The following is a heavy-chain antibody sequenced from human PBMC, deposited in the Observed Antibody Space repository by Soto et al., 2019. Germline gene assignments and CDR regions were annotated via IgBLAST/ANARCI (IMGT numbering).Heavy chain of an antibody. J-gene: IGHJ6*02. Sequence: ASVKVSCKVSGYTLTELSMHWVRQAPGKGLEWMGGFDPEDGETIYAQKFQGRVTMTEDTSTDTAYMELSSLRSEDTAVYYCARGGFYYYGSGSYSPRDYGMDVWGQGTTVTVSS. CDR3: ARGGFYYYGSGSYSPRDYGMDV. D-gene: IGHD3-10*01. CDR1: GYTLTELS. V-gene: IGHV1-24*01. CDR2: FDPEDGET.